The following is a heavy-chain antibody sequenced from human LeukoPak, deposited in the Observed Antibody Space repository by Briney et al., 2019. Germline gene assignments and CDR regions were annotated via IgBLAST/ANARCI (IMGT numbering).Heavy chain of an antibody. D-gene: IGHD3-22*01. CDR3: ARDSRHYDSSGYYYYYGMDV. CDR1: GGSISSYY. J-gene: IGHJ6*02. Sequence: SETLSLTCTVFGGSISSYYWSWIRQPAGKGLEWIGRIYTSGSTNYNPSLKSRVTMSVDTSKNQFSLKLSSVTAADTAVYYCARDSRHYDSSGYYYYYGMDVWGQGTTVTVSS. CDR2: IYTSGST. V-gene: IGHV4-4*07.